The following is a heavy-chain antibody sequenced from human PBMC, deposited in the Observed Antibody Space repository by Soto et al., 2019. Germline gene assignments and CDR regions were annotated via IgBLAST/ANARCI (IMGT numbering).Heavy chain of an antibody. J-gene: IGHJ6*02. V-gene: IGHV1-46*01. CDR2: INPSGGST. CDR1: GYTFTSYY. CDR3: ARGIFGAAYYYGMDV. Sequence: QVQLVQSGAEVKKPGASVKVSCKASGYTFTSYYMHWVRQAPGQGLEWMGIINPSGGSTSYAQKFRGRVTMTGDTSTSTVYMELSSLRSEDTAVYYCARGIFGAAYYYGMDVWGQGTTVTVSS. D-gene: IGHD3-3*01.